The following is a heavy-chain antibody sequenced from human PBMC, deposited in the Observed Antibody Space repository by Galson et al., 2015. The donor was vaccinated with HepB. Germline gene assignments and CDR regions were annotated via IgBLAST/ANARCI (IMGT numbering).Heavy chain of an antibody. CDR2: IKRKTEGRTT. D-gene: IGHD3-10*01. V-gene: IGHV3-15*01. Sequence: SLRLSCAASGFSVSNALMSWVRQAPGRGLEWVGRIKRKTEGRTTDYAAPVKGRITISRDDSKNTVYLLMNSLKIEDTAVYYCTTERWIAEFGQDVFDIWGQGTMVTVSS. CDR1: GFSVSNAL. CDR3: TTERWIAEFGQDVFDI. J-gene: IGHJ3*02.